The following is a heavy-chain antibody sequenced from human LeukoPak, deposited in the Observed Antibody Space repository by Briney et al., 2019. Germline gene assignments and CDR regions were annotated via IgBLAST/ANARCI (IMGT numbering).Heavy chain of an antibody. CDR1: RFTFSSAY. CDR2: ISGGSDST. Sequence: PGGSLRLSCVVSRFTFSSAYMSWVRQAPVKGLEWVTGISGGSDSTYYADSVRGRFTISRDTSKNTLYLQMNSLRAEDTAVYYCAKYVLGSGGVIGKTEHWGQGTQVTVSS. D-gene: IGHD3-16*02. CDR3: AKYVLGSGGVIGKTEH. V-gene: IGHV3-23*01. J-gene: IGHJ4*02.